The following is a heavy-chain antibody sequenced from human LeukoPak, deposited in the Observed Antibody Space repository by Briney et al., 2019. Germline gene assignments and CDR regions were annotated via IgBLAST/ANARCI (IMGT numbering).Heavy chain of an antibody. J-gene: IGHJ4*02. CDR2: IYPADAET. D-gene: IGHD5-18*01. CDR3: ARLLIAMTDY. Sequence: GESLKISCKGSGYTFTSYWIGWVRQMPGKGLEWMGIIYPADAETRYSPSFQGQVTISADKSTSTAYLQWSSLRASHTAIYYCARLLIAMTDYWGQGTLVTVSS. CDR1: GYTFTSYW. V-gene: IGHV5-51*01.